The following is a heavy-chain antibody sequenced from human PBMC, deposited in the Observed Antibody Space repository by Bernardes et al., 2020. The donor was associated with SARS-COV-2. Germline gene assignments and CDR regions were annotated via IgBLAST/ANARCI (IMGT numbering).Heavy chain of an antibody. Sequence: VRPAPGQGLEWMGWINPNSGGTNYAQKFQGRVTMTRDTSISTAYMELSRLRSDDTAVYYCARDGSSSWYVWFDPWGQGTLVTVSS. CDR2: INPNSGGT. CDR3: ARDGSSSWYVWFDP. J-gene: IGHJ5*02. D-gene: IGHD6-13*01. V-gene: IGHV1-2*02.